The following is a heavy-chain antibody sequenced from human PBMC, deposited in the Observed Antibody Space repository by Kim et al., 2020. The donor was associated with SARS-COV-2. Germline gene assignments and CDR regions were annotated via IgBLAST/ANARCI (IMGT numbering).Heavy chain of an antibody. Sequence: GGSLRLSCAASGFTFSTYGMHWVRQAPGKGLEWVAVKWYEGSREDYADSVKGRFTISRDNSKNTLYLQMNSLRAEDTAIYYCTSLSSESVGYWRQGTLVTSST. CDR1: GFTFSTYG. D-gene: IGHD1-26*01. J-gene: IGHJ4*02. CDR2: KWYEGSRE. CDR3: TSLSSESVGY. V-gene: IGHV3-33*01.